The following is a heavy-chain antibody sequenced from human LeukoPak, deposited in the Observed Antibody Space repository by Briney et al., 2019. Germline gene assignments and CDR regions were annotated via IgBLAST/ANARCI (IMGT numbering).Heavy chain of an antibody. CDR2: IQQDGSEI. D-gene: IGHD1-26*01. CDR1: GFTFSNYW. Sequence: GGSLRLSCAASGFTFSNYWMSWVRQAPGKGLEWVANIQQDGSEIYYVDSVKGRFTISRDNAKNALYLQMNSLRAEDTAVYYCARAYRIVVGATGDFDYWGQGTLVTVSS. CDR3: ARAYRIVVGATGDFDY. V-gene: IGHV3-7*01. J-gene: IGHJ4*02.